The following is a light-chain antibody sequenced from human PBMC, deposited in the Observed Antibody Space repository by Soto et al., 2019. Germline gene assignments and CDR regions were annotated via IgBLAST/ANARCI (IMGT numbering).Light chain of an antibody. CDR3: SSFTSKSSLI. CDR1: SSNIGSNY. CDR2: RNT. V-gene: IGLV1-47*01. Sequence: QSVLTQPPSASGTPGQSVTISCSGSSSNIGSNYVYWYQQLPGTAPKLLIYRNTERPSGVPDRFSGSKSGTSASLAISGLRSEDEADYYCSSFTSKSSLIFGGGTKLTVL. J-gene: IGLJ2*01.